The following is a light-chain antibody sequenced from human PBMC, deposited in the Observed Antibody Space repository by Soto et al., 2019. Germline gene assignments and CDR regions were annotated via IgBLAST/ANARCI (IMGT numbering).Light chain of an antibody. J-gene: IGLJ1*01. Sequence: QSVLTQPASVSGSPGQSITISCTGTSSDVGGYNYVSWYQQHPGKAPKLMIYEVSNRPSGVSNRFSGSKSGNMASLTISGLQAEDEADYYCSSYTSSSTLAYVFGTGTRSPS. CDR2: EVS. CDR1: SSDVGGYNY. CDR3: SSYTSSSTLAYV. V-gene: IGLV2-14*01.